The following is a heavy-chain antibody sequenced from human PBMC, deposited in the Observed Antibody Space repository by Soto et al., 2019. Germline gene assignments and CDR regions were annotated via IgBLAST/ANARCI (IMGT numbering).Heavy chain of an antibody. CDR1: GFSLNTSGVG. D-gene: IGHD6-25*01. CDR2: IHWDDET. Sequence: QITLKESGPTLVIPTQTLTLTCTISGFSLNTSGVGMGRIRQPTGKALEWVALIHWDDETRYSPSLRNTLPIPKYTTAYQAVSLMTKMPSASTATYFWACMTFIAASVWNFAFWGSGMGVSFSS. J-gene: IGHJ4*02. CDR3: ACMTFIAASVWNFAF. V-gene: IGHV2-5*02.